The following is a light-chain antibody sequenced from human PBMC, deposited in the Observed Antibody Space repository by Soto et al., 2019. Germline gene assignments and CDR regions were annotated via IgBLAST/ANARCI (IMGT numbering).Light chain of an antibody. CDR3: CSYAGSYTYI. J-gene: IGLJ1*01. Sequence: QSALTQPRSVSGSPGQSVTISCTGSYSDVETFYFVSWYQQYPGKGPKLIIYDVTERPSGVPDRFSGSKSGNTASLTISGLQAEDEADYYCCSYAGSYTYIFGSGTKVTVL. CDR2: DVT. CDR1: YSDVETFYF. V-gene: IGLV2-11*01.